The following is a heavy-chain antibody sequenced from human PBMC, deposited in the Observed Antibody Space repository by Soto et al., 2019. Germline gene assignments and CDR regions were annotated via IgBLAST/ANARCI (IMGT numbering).Heavy chain of an antibody. J-gene: IGHJ6*02. CDR1: GGSFSGYY. V-gene: IGHV4-34*01. Sequence: LSLTCAVYGGSFSGYYWSWIRQPPGKGLEWIGEINHSGSTNYNPSLKSRVTISVDTSKNQFSLKLSSVTAADAAVYYCATRGRRYYGMDVWGQGTTVTVSS. D-gene: IGHD2-15*01. CDR3: ATRGRRYYGMDV. CDR2: INHSGST.